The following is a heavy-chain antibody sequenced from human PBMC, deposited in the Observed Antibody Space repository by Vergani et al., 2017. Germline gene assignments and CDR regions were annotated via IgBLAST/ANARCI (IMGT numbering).Heavy chain of an antibody. Sequence: QVQLVQSGAEVKKPGASVKVSCKASGYTFTSYYMHWVRQAPGQGLEWMGGIIPIFGTANYAQKFQGRVTITADESTSTAYMELSSLRSEDTAVYYCARDSVRYSSSWNYFDYWGQGTLVTVSS. CDR1: GYTFTSYY. CDR2: IIPIFGTA. V-gene: IGHV1-69*01. J-gene: IGHJ4*02. D-gene: IGHD6-13*01. CDR3: ARDSVRYSSSWNYFDY.